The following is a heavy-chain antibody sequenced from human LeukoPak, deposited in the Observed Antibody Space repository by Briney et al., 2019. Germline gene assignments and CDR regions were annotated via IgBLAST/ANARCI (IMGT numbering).Heavy chain of an antibody. CDR2: LTSTGQTI. CDR1: RFTFSDHS. CDR3: ARGLKWPTSYYHMDV. D-gene: IGHD5-12*01. V-gene: IGHV3-11*01. J-gene: IGHJ6*03. Sequence: GGSLRLSCAASRFTFSDHSMCWIRQAPGKGLEWVSYLTSTGQTIYYSDSVKGRFTISRDNAKNSLFLQLNSLRADDTAVYFCARGLKWPTSYYHMDVWGKGTTVTVSS.